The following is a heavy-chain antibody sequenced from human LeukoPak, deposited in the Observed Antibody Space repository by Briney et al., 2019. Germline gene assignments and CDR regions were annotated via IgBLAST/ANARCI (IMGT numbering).Heavy chain of an antibody. CDR3: ARPQSGDYVDY. Sequence: GESLKISCKVSGYSFTNYWIVWVRHMPGKGLEWMGITYLGDSDTRYSPSFQGQVTISADKSFSTAYLQWRSLKVSDSAMYYYARPQSGDYVDYWGQGTQVTVSS. CDR1: GYSFTNYW. J-gene: IGHJ4*02. V-gene: IGHV5-51*01. D-gene: IGHD3-3*01. CDR2: TYLGDSDT.